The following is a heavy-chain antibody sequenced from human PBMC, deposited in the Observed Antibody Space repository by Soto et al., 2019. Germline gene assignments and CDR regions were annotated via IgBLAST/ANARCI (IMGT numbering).Heavy chain of an antibody. CDR2: ISGSVGST. J-gene: IGHJ4*02. CDR1: GFTFSDHG. D-gene: IGHD6-6*01. CDR3: AKDRPMAARNYDE. V-gene: IGHV3-23*01. Sequence: EVQLLESGGGLVQPGGSLRLSCVGSGFTFSDHGMSWVRQSPGKGLEWVSAISGSVGSTFYADSVKGRFTISRDNSKNTLYLQMNSLRDEDTAVYYCAKDRPMAARNYDEWGQGVLVTVSS.